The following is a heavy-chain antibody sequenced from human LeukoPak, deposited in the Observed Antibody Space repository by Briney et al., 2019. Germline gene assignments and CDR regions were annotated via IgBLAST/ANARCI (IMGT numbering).Heavy chain of an antibody. CDR3: ARASYYDSSGYCYGSSAGCYGMDV. J-gene: IGHJ6*02. CDR2: INPSGGST. V-gene: IGHV1-46*01. Sequence: ASVKVSCKASGYTFTSYYMHWVRQAPGQGLEWMGIINPSGGSTSYAQKFQGRVTMTRDTSTSTAYMELSSLRSEDTAVYYCARASYYDSSGYCYGSSAGCYGMDVWGQGTTVTVSS. CDR1: GYTFTSYY. D-gene: IGHD3-22*01.